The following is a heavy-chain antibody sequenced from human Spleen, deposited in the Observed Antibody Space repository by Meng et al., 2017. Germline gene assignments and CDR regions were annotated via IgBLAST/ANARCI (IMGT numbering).Heavy chain of an antibody. CDR2: ISWNSATI. D-gene: IGHD3-22*01. CDR3: AKALLLRGMIVVVEPDAFDI. CDR1: GFTFDDNA. Sequence: SLKTSCAASGFTFDDNAMHWVRQAPGKGLEGVSGISWNSATIGYADSVKGRFTISRDNAENSLSLQMNGLRAEDTALYYCAKALLLRGMIVVVEPDAFDIWGQGTMVTVSS. J-gene: IGHJ3*02. V-gene: IGHV3-9*01.